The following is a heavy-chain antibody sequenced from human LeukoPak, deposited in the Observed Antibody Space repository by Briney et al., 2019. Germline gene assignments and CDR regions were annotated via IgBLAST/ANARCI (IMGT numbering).Heavy chain of an antibody. D-gene: IGHD1-26*01. V-gene: IGHV3-48*04. CDR2: ISISSSTI. J-gene: IGHJ4*02. CDR1: GFTFSHYS. Sequence: GGSLRLSCAASGFTFSHYSMNWVRQAPGKGLEWVSYISISSSTIYYADFVMGRFTISRDNAKNSVYLQMSSLRAEDTALYYCARGEVGATEVDYWGQGTLVTVSS. CDR3: ARGEVGATEVDY.